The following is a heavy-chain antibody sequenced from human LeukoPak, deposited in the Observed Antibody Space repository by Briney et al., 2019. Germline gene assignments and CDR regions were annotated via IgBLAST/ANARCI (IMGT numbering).Heavy chain of an antibody. CDR3: ARLTLSSYWFDP. Sequence: PSETLSLTCTVSGGSINTQSYYWGWIRQPPGKGLEWVGSIFYTETTFHNPALESRVALSVDRSKNHFSLRLSALTAADTAVYYCARLTLSSYWFDPWGQGTLVIVSS. V-gene: IGHV4-39*02. CDR1: GGSINTQSYY. D-gene: IGHD2-15*01. CDR2: IFYTETT. J-gene: IGHJ5*02.